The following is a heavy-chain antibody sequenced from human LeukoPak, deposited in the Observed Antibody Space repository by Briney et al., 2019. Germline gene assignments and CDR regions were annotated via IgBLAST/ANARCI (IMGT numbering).Heavy chain of an antibody. CDR2: IYHSGST. CDR1: GGSISSSNYY. J-gene: IGHJ4*02. CDR3: ARVPYGGNSGNY. V-gene: IGHV4-39*07. D-gene: IGHD4-23*01. Sequence: PSETLSLTCTVSGGSISSSNYYWGWIRKPPGKGLEWIGSIYHSGSTYYNPSLKSRVTISVDTSKNQFSLKLSSATAADTAVYYCARVPYGGNSGNYWGQGTLVTVSS.